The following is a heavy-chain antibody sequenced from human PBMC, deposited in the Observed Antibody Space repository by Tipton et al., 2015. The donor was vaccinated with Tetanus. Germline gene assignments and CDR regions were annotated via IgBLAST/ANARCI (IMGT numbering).Heavy chain of an antibody. CDR2: ISSTGDET. Sequence: SLRLSCAASGFTFSSDAMTWVRQAPGKGLEWVSAISSTGDETYYADSVKGRLTISRDNSKNTLILQMNSLRAEDTAVYFCAKFLVVITQGYYHTMDVWGQGTTVTVSS. V-gene: IGHV3-23*01. J-gene: IGHJ6*02. D-gene: IGHD3-9*01. CDR3: AKFLVVITQGYYHTMDV. CDR1: GFTFSSDA.